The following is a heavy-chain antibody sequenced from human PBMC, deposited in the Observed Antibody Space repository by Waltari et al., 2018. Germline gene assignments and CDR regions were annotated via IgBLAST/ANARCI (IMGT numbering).Heavy chain of an antibody. CDR2: ISDKSTST. V-gene: IGHV4-59*12. J-gene: IGHJ4*02. CDR1: GGSISGSFY. Sequence: QVKLQQWGEGLVKPSETLSLTCAVYGGSISGSFYWSWIRQSPGKGLEWIGYISDKSTSTNTIPSLKNRVTVAKDSSKNQFSLKLTSVTAADTAVYYWARESARANSLDVWGRGVLVTVSS. CDR3: ARESARANSLDV. D-gene: IGHD1-7*01.